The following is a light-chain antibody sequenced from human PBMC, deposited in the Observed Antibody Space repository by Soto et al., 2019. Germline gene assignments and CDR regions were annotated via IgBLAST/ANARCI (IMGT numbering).Light chain of an antibody. CDR1: QSVSSSY. V-gene: IGKV3-20*01. CDR2: GAS. Sequence: EFVLTQSPGTLSLSPGERATLSCRASQSVSSSYLAWYQQKPGQAPRLLIYGASSRATGIPDRFSGSESGTDFTLTISRLEPEDFAVYYCQQYGSSPPTLTFGGGTKVEIK. J-gene: IGKJ4*01. CDR3: QQYGSSPPTLT.